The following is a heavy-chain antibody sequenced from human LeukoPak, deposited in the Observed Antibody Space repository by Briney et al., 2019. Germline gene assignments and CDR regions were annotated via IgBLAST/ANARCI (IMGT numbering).Heavy chain of an antibody. D-gene: IGHD1-26*01. CDR2: ISSSSSTI. CDR3: AKVVGSYSGFAFDI. V-gene: IGHV3-48*01. CDR1: GFTFSSYS. Sequence: GGSLRLSCAASGFTFSSYSMNWVRQAPGKGLEWVSYISSSSSTIYYADSVKGRFTISRDNSKNTLYLQMNSLRAEDTAVYCCAKVVGSYSGFAFDIWGQGTMVTVSS. J-gene: IGHJ3*02.